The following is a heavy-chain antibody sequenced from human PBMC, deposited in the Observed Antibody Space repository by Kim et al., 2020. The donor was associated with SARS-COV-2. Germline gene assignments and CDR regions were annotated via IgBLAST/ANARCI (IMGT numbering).Heavy chain of an antibody. J-gene: IGHJ4*01. D-gene: IGHD6-13*01. Sequence: GGSLRLSCAASGFTFTSYAIHWVRQAPGKGLEWVAVISYDGTNKYYVDSVKGRFTISRDNSKSTLFLQMDSLRAEDTAVYYCARDPRQQVWVGYLDYWG. V-gene: IGHV3-30*04. CDR1: GFTFTSYA. CDR3: ARDPRQQVWVGYLDY. CDR2: ISYDGTNK.